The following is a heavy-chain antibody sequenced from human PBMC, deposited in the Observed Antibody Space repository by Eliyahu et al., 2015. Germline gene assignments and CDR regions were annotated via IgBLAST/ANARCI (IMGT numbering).Heavy chain of an antibody. V-gene: IGHV1-2*02. J-gene: IGHJ4*02. CDR2: INPNSGGT. Sequence: QVQLVQSGAXVKKPGASVKVSCKAXGXTFXXYYMHXXRQAPGQGLEWMGWINPNSGGTNYAQKFQGRVTMTRDTSISTAYMELSRLRSDDTAVYYCATGLEITTFDYWGQGTLVTVSS. CDR1: GXTFXXYY. D-gene: IGHD1-14*01. CDR3: ATGLEITTFDY.